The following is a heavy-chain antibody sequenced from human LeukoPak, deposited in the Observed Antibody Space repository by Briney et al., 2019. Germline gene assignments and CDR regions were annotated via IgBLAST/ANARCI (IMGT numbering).Heavy chain of an antibody. D-gene: IGHD2-21*01. CDR3: ASFPRGELARVILDY. CDR2: ISASGDIT. Sequence: GGSLRLSCAASRFTFRSYAMTSVRQAPGKGLEWVSGISASGDITNYADSVKGRFTISRDNSKNTLYLQLNNLRAEDTAVYYCASFPRGELARVILDYWGQGTLVTVSS. CDR1: RFTFRSYA. V-gene: IGHV3-23*01. J-gene: IGHJ4*02.